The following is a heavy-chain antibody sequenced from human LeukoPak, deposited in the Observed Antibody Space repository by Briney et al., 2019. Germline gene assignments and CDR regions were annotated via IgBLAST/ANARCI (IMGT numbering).Heavy chain of an antibody. J-gene: IGHJ4*02. CDR2: IYYSGST. CDR1: GGSISRYY. V-gene: IGHV4-59*01. D-gene: IGHD1-26*01. CDR3: ARAKWELLGELDY. Sequence: SETLSLTCTVAGGSISRYYWSWIRQPPGEGLEWLGYIYYSGSTNYNPSLKSRVTISVDTSKNQFSLKLSSVTAADTAVYYCARAKWELLGELDYWGQGTLVTVSS.